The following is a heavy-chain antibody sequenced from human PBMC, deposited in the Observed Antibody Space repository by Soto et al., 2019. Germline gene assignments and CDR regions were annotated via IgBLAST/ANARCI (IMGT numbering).Heavy chain of an antibody. CDR3: ARSFGGAAAGPFDY. Sequence: QVQLQESGPGLVKPSQTLSLTCTVSGGSISSGGYYWSWIRQQPGKGLEWIGYIYYSGSTYYNPSIKRRVTISGDTSKNPFSLKLSSVTAADTAVYYCARSFGGAAAGPFDYWGQGTLVTVSS. D-gene: IGHD6-13*01. J-gene: IGHJ4*02. V-gene: IGHV4-31*03. CDR2: IYYSGST. CDR1: GGSISSGGYY.